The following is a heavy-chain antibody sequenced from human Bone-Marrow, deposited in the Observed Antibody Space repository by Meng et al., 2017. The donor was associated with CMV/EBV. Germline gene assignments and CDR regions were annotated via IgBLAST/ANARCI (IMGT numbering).Heavy chain of an antibody. V-gene: IGHV3-11*04. CDR2: ISSSGSTI. CDR3: ARDWFDDGWRVSTDV. Sequence: GGSLRLSCAASGFPFSAYYMSWIRQAPGKGLEWVSYISSSGSTIYYADPVKGRFTISRDNAKNSLYLQMTSLRAEDTAGYYCARDWFDDGWRVSTDVWGQGTTVTVSS. CDR1: GFPFSAYY. J-gene: IGHJ6*02. D-gene: IGHD3-9*01.